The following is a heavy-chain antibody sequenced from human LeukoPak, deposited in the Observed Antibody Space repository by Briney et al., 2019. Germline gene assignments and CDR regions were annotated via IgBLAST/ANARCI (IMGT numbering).Heavy chain of an antibody. V-gene: IGHV3-30-3*01. CDR2: ISYDGSNK. Sequence: GGSLRLSCAASGFTFSSYAMHWVRQAPGKGLEWVAVISYDGSNKYYADSVKGRFTISRDNSKNTLYLQMNSLRAEDTAVYYCARDRRMVRGVTGYYFDYWGQGTLVTVSS. J-gene: IGHJ4*02. CDR3: ARDRRMVRGVTGYYFDY. D-gene: IGHD3-10*01. CDR1: GFTFSSYA.